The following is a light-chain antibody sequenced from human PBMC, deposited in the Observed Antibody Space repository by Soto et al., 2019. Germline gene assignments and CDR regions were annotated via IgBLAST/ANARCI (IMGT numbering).Light chain of an antibody. CDR2: DVN. V-gene: IGLV2-14*03. CDR1: SSDVGGYDY. Sequence: QSVLTQPASVSGSPGQSITISCTGSSSDVGGYDYVSWYQQHPGKAPKLMIYDVNNRPSGVSNRFSGSKSANTASLTISGLQAEDEADYYCSSYSSSSTLFGGGTKLTVL. J-gene: IGLJ2*01. CDR3: SSYSSSSTL.